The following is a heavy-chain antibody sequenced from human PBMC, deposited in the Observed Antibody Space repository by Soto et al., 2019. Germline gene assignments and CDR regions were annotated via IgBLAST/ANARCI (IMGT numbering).Heavy chain of an antibody. D-gene: IGHD2-15*01. Sequence: GASVKVSCKASGYTFTSYGISWVRQAPGQGLEWMGWISAYNGNTNYAQKLQGRVTMTTDTSTSTAYMELRSLRSDDTAVYYCARGYCSGGSCDDALDIWGQGTMVTVSS. V-gene: IGHV1-18*01. CDR2: ISAYNGNT. CDR1: GYTFTSYG. CDR3: ARGYCSGGSCDDALDI. J-gene: IGHJ3*02.